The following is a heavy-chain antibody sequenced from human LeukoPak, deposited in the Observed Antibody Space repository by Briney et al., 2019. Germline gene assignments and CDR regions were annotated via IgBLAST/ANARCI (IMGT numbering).Heavy chain of an antibody. Sequence: QSGGSLRLSCAASGFTVGSNYMSWVRQAPGKGLEWVSVIYSGGTTYYADSVKGRFTISRDNSKNTLYLQTNNLRADDTAVYYCARGGEQQLVRGYFDFWGQGTLVTVSS. CDR1: GFTVGSNY. J-gene: IGHJ4*02. V-gene: IGHV3-53*01. CDR2: IYSGGTT. D-gene: IGHD6-13*01. CDR3: ARGGEQQLVRGYFDF.